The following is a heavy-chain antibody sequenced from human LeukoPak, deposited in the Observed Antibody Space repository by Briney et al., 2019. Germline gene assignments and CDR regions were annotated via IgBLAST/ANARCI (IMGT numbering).Heavy chain of an antibody. Sequence: PSETLSLTCAVYGGSFSGYYWSWIRQPPGKGLEWIGEINHSGSTNYNPSLKSRVTISVDTSKNQFSLKLSSVTAADTAVYYCARRRLQHYDSSGYQYYIDYWGQGTLVAVSS. CDR3: ARRRLQHYDSSGYQYYIDY. CDR1: GGSFSGYY. CDR2: INHSGST. V-gene: IGHV4-34*01. J-gene: IGHJ4*02. D-gene: IGHD3-22*01.